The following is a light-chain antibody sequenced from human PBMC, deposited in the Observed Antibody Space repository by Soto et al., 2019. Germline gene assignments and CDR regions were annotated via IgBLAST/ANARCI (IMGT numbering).Light chain of an antibody. CDR1: SSNIGGNT. CDR2: NND. Sequence: QSVLTQPPSASGTPGQRVTVGCSGSSSNIGGNTVNWYQQLPGTAPTLLIYNNDQRPSGVPDRFSGSKSGTSASLAISGLQSEDGADYYCAAWDDSLNGRWVFGGGTKLTVL. CDR3: AAWDDSLNGRWV. J-gene: IGLJ3*02. V-gene: IGLV1-44*01.